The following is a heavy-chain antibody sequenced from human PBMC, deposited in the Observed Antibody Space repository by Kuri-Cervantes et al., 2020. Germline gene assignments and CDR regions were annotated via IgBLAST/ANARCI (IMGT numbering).Heavy chain of an antibody. D-gene: IGHD3-10*01. CDR3: ARGALWFGENWFDP. J-gene: IGHJ5*02. V-gene: IGHV3-64*02. CDR2: ISSNGDTT. Sequence: GESLKISCVASGFTLSSYPIHWVRQAPGKGLQYVSPISSNGDTTYYADSVKGRFTIFRDKSKNTVYLQMGSLRAEDMAVYYCARGALWFGENWFDPWGQGTLVTVSS. CDR1: GFTLSSYP.